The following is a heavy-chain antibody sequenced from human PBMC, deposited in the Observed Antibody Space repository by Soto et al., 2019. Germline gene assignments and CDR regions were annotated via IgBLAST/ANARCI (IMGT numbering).Heavy chain of an antibody. CDR3: ARTWAQQLVRGAFDI. V-gene: IGHV3-21*01. D-gene: IGHD6-13*01. CDR2: ISSSSSYI. J-gene: IGHJ3*02. CDR1: GFTFSSYS. Sequence: EVQLVESGGGLVKPGGSLRLSCAASGFTFSSYSMNWVRQAPGKGLEWVSSISSSSSYIYYADSVKGRFTISRDNAKNSLYLQMNSLRAEDTAVYYCARTWAQQLVRGAFDIWGQGTMVTVSS.